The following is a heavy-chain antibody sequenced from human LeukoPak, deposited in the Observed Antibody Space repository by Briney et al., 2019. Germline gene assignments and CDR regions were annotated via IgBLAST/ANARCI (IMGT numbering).Heavy chain of an antibody. J-gene: IGHJ4*02. V-gene: IGHV3-11*04. CDR3: ASSLNTVMVSPYYLEY. Sequence: GGSLRLSCAASGFTLSDYSMTWVRQAPGQGLERISFLTSGGVSAFYAASVRGRFPVSRDDARNSLSLYMNTLRADDTAVYYCASSLNTVMVSPYYLEYWGPGTLVTVSS. CDR1: GFTLSDYS. CDR2: LTSGGVSA. D-gene: IGHD5-18*01.